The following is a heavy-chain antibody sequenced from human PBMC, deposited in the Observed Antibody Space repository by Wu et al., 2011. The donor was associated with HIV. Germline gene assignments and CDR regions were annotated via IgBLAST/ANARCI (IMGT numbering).Heavy chain of an antibody. J-gene: IGHJ6*02. CDR3: ARDLLGPRVRGVIIDYYYYGMDV. CDR2: INPNSGGT. V-gene: IGHV1-2*02. Sequence: VQLVQSGAEVKKPGASVKVSCKASGYTFTGYYMHWVRQAPGQGLEWMGWINPNSGGTNYAQKFQGRVTMTRDTSISTAYMELSRLRSDDTAVYYCARDLLGPRVRGVIIDYYYYGMDVWGQGTTVTVSS. D-gene: IGHD3-10*01. CDR1: GYTFTGYY.